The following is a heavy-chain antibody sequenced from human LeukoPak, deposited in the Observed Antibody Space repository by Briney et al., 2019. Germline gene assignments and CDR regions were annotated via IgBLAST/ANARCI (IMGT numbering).Heavy chain of an antibody. V-gene: IGHV3-30*02. CDR2: IRYDGTNK. CDR3: ARVDFWSGELGY. CDR1: GFTFNSYG. D-gene: IGHD3-3*01. Sequence: GGSLRLSCAASGFTFNSYGMHWVRQAPGKGLEWVAFIRYDGTNKYYADSVKGRFTISRDNAKNSLYLQMNSLRAEDTAVYYCARVDFWSGELGYWGQGTLVTVSS. J-gene: IGHJ4*02.